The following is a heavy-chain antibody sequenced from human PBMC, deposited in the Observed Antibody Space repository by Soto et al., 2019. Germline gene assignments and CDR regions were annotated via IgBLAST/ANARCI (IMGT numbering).Heavy chain of an antibody. CDR2: INPNSGGT. D-gene: IGHD2-2*01. CDR3: ARDGVPAAMVPYYYYGMDV. V-gene: IGHV1-2*04. Sequence: ASVKVSCKASGYTFTGYYMHWVRQAPGQGLEWMGWINPNSGGTNYAQKFQGWVTMTRDTSISTAYMELSRLRSDDTAVYYCARDGVPAAMVPYYYYGMDVWGQGTTVTVSS. J-gene: IGHJ6*02. CDR1: GYTFTGYY.